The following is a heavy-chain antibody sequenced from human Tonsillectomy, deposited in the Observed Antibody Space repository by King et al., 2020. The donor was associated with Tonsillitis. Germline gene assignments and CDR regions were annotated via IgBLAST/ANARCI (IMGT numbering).Heavy chain of an antibody. J-gene: IGHJ6*02. D-gene: IGHD5/OR15-5a*01. CDR3: ATLCASTAGDV. CDR2: ITGSGDNT. V-gene: IGHV3-23*04. CDR1: GFTFSDYA. Sequence: EVQLVESGGGLVQPGGSLRLSCAVSGFTFSDYAMSWVRQAPGKGPEWVSGITGSGDNTYYADSVKGRFTISRDNSKNTLYLQMNSLRGEDSAVYYCATLCASTAGDVWGHGTTVTVSS.